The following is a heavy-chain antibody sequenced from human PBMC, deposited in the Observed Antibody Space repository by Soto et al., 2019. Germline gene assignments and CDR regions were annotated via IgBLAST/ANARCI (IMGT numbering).Heavy chain of an antibody. CDR1: GGTFSSYA. D-gene: IGHD5-12*01. V-gene: IGHV1-69*01. J-gene: IGHJ6*04. Sequence: QVQLVQSGAEVKKPGSSVKVSCKASGGTFSSYAISWVRQAPGQGLEWMGGIIPIFGTANYAQKFQGRVTITADESTSTAYMELSSMRSEDTAVYYCARVIVATTKGYYYYGMDVWGKGPTVTVSS. CDR2: IIPIFGTA. CDR3: ARVIVATTKGYYYYGMDV.